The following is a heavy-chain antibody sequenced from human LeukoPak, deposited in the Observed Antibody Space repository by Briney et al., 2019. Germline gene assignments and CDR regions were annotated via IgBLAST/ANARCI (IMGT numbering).Heavy chain of an antibody. D-gene: IGHD5-12*01. V-gene: IGHV3-48*03. CDR1: RFTFSSYE. CDR2: ISSSGGAI. CDR3: ASGYSYGGDY. J-gene: IGHJ4*02. Sequence: GGSLRLSCVASRFTFSSYEIHWVRQAPGKGLEWVSCISSSGGAIYYADSVRGRFTISRDNAKNSLYLQINSLRAEDTAAYYCASGYSYGGDYWGQGTLVTVSS.